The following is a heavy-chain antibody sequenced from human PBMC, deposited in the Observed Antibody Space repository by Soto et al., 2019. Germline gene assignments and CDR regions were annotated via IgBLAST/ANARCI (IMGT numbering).Heavy chain of an antibody. V-gene: IGHV4-4*07. CDR2: IYTSGST. D-gene: IGHD3-10*01. J-gene: IGHJ4*02. CDR3: ARGGIQLSYAFDH. Sequence: SETLSLTCSVSGTSVSNYYWSWIRQPAGKGLEHIGRIYTSGSTSYNPSLKSRVTMSMDTSQTQIYLNLTSVTAADTAVYYCARGGIQLSYAFDHWGKGILVTVSS. CDR1: GTSVSNYY.